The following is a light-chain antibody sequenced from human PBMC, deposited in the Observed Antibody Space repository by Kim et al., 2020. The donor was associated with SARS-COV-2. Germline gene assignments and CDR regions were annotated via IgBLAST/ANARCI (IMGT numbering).Light chain of an antibody. V-gene: IGLV3-9*01. CDR2: RDS. J-gene: IGLJ3*02. Sequence: SVALGQTARITCGGNNIGSKNVHWYQQKPGQAPVLVIYRDSNRPSGIPERFSGSNSGNTATLTISRAQAGDEADYYCPVWDSSTWVFGGGTQLTVL. CDR3: PVWDSSTWV. CDR1: NIGSKN.